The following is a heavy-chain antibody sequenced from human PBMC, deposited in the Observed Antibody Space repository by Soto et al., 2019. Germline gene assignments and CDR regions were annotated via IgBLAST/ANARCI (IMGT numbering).Heavy chain of an antibody. Sequence: QITLKESGPTLVKPTQTLTLTCTFSGLSLSTSGVGVGWIRQPPGKALEWLALIYWDDDKRYSPSLKSRLTITKDTSKNQVVLTMTNMDPVDTATYYCAHRRDDILTGPSAPRHAFDIWGQGTMVTVSS. CDR3: AHRRDDILTGPSAPRHAFDI. D-gene: IGHD3-9*01. CDR1: GLSLSTSGVG. J-gene: IGHJ3*02. V-gene: IGHV2-5*02. CDR2: IYWDDDK.